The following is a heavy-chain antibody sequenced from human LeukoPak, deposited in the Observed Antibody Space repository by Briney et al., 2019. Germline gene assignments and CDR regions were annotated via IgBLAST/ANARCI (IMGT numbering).Heavy chain of an antibody. CDR1: GFTFSSYE. J-gene: IGHJ4*02. CDR2: ISSSSSYI. CDR3: ATQRDGYNAPFDY. Sequence: PGGSLRLSCAASGFTFSSYEMNWVRQAPGKGLEWVSSISSSSSYIYYGDSVKGRFTISRDNAKKSLFLQMNSLRAEDTAVYYCATQRDGYNAPFDYWGQGTLVTVSS. D-gene: IGHD5-24*01. V-gene: IGHV3-21*01.